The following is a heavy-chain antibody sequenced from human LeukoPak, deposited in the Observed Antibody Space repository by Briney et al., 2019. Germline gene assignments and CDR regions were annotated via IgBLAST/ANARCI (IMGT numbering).Heavy chain of an antibody. J-gene: IGHJ4*02. CDR3: AKRGGALSH. CDR1: GYTFTSYD. Sequence: ASVKVSCKASGYTFTSYDINWVRLVPGQGLEWMGWINPNSGDTKSAPKFQGRVAMTRVTSINTAYMEVSGLTPDDTAIYYCAKRGGALSHWGQGTPVTVTS. CDR2: INPNSGDT. D-gene: IGHD2-21*01. V-gene: IGHV1-2*02.